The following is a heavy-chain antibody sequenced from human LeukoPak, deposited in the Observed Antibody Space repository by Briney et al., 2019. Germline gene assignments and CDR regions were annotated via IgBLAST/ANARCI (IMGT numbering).Heavy chain of an antibody. D-gene: IGHD4-17*01. CDR1: GYTFTSYA. CDR3: ARAPRGAVTTPPFDY. V-gene: IGHV1-3*03. J-gene: IGHJ4*02. Sequence: GASVKVSCKASGYTFTSYAMHWVRQAPGQRLEWMGWINAGNGNTKYSREFQGRVTITRDTSASTAYMELSSLRSEDMAVYYCARAPRGAVTTPPFDYWGQGTLVTVSS. CDR2: INAGNGNT.